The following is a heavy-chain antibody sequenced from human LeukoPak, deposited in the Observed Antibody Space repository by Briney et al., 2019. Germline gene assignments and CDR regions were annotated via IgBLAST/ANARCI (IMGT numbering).Heavy chain of an antibody. CDR2: IRKKDKSYTT. D-gene: IGHD4-11*01. J-gene: IGHJ4*02. V-gene: IGHV3-72*01. CDR3: AKDRDYSDYYIDY. Sequence: GGSLRLSCAASGFTFSDYLMDWVRQAPGKGLEWVGRIRKKDKSYTTQYAPSVEGRSTISRDDSKSSLYLQMNSLRAEDTAVYYCAKDRDYSDYYIDYWGQGNLVTVSS. CDR1: GFTFSDYL.